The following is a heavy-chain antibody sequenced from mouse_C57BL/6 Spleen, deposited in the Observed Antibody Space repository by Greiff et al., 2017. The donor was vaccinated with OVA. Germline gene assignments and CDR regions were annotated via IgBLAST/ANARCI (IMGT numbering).Heavy chain of an antibody. CDR2: IDPSDSYT. CDR3: ARRGNDYDGYYFDY. D-gene: IGHD2-4*01. Sequence: QVQLQQPGAELVRPGTSVKLSCKASGYTFTSYWMHWVKQRPGQGLEWIGVIDPSDSYTNYNQKFKGKATLTVDTSSSTAYMQLSSLTSEDSAVYYCARRGNDYDGYYFDYWGQGTTLTVSS. V-gene: IGHV1-59*01. J-gene: IGHJ2*01. CDR1: GYTFTSYW.